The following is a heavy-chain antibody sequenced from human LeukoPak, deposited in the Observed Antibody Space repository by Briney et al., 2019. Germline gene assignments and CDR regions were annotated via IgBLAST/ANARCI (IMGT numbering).Heavy chain of an antibody. Sequence: GGTLRLSCAASGFTFSSDSMNWVRQAPGKGLDLVSSISSSSSCIYYADPVNGRFTISRDNAKNSVYLQMNSLRAEDTAVYYCARGRYDILTDWFDLWGQGTLVTVSS. D-gene: IGHD3-9*01. CDR3: ARGRYDILTDWFDL. V-gene: IGHV3-21*01. CDR2: ISSSSSCI. CDR1: GFTFSSDS. J-gene: IGHJ5*02.